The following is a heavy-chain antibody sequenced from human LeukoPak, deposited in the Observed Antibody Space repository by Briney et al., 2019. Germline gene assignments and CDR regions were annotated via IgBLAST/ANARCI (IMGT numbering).Heavy chain of an antibody. D-gene: IGHD6-19*01. Sequence: SETLSLTCAVYGGSFSGYYWSWIRQPPGKGLEWIGEINHSGSTNYNPSLKSRVTISVDTSKNQFSLKPSSVTAADTAVYYCARRSSGWYGNAFDIWGQGTMVTVSS. V-gene: IGHV4-34*01. CDR2: INHSGST. CDR1: GGSFSGYY. CDR3: ARRSSGWYGNAFDI. J-gene: IGHJ3*02.